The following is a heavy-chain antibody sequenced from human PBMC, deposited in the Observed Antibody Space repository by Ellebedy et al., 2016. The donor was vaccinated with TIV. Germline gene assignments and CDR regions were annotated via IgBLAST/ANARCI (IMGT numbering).Heavy chain of an antibody. Sequence: GGSLRLSCAASGFTFSSYGMHWVRQAPGKGLEWVAVISYDGSNKYYADSVKGRFTISRDNSKNTLYLQMNSLRAEDTAVYYCSKDWAMGYWGQGTLVTVSS. CDR3: SKDWAMGY. V-gene: IGHV3-30*18. D-gene: IGHD5-18*01. J-gene: IGHJ4*02. CDR2: ISYDGSNK. CDR1: GFTFSSYG.